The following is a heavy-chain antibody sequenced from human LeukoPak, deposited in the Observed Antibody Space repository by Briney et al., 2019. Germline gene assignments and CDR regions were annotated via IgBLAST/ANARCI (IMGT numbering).Heavy chain of an antibody. V-gene: IGHV1-2*02. CDR1: GYTFTHYY. CDR2: INTHSGGT. CDR3: ARTRIAAPVDY. D-gene: IGHD6-6*01. J-gene: IGHJ4*02. Sequence: ASVKVSCKASGYTFTHYYMHWVRQAPGQGLEWMGWINTHSGGTSYAQKFQGRVTMTRDTSISTAYMELSRLRSDDTAVYYCARTRIAAPVDYWGQGTLVTVSS.